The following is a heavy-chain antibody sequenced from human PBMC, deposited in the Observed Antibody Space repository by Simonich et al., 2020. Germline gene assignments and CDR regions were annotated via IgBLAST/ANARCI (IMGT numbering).Heavy chain of an antibody. CDR3: ACLGTGDAFDI. J-gene: IGHJ3*02. Sequence: EVQLVESGGGLVQPGGSLRLSCAASGFTFSSYWMSWVRQAPWKGLEWVANIKQDGSEKYYVDSGKGRFTISRDNAKNSLYLQMNSLRAEDTAVYYCACLGTGDAFDIWGQGTMVTVSS. CDR2: IKQDGSEK. CDR1: GFTFSSYW. V-gene: IGHV3-7*01. D-gene: IGHD3-9*01.